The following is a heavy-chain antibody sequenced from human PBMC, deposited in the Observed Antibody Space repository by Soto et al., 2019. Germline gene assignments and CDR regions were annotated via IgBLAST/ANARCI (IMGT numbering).Heavy chain of an antibody. D-gene: IGHD1-1*01. J-gene: IGHJ4*02. CDR3: VKSGDNYNLLDY. CDR1: GFTLSGHY. Sequence: GGSLRLSCAASGFTLSGHYMSWIRQAPGKGLEWIGYSSNSGSFTRYADSVKGRFSISRDNAKSSLYLQISSLRGDDTATYYCVKSGDNYNLLDYWGQGTPVTVSS. CDR2: SSNSGSFT. V-gene: IGHV3-11*06.